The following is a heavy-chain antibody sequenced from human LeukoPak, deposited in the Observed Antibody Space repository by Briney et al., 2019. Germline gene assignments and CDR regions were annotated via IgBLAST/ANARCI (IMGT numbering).Heavy chain of an antibody. Sequence: SGGSLRLSCAAYGFTFSTYWMTWVRQAPGKGLEWVANIKEDGSEKYYVDSVRGRFTISRDNAKNSLYLHMNSLRAEDTAVYYCARDSSSWYSLDYWGQGTLVTVSS. D-gene: IGHD6-13*01. CDR3: ARDSSSWYSLDY. V-gene: IGHV3-7*01. CDR1: GFTFSTYW. J-gene: IGHJ4*02. CDR2: IKEDGSEK.